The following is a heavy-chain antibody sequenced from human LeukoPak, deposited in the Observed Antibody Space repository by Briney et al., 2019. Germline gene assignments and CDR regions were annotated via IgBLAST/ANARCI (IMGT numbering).Heavy chain of an antibody. Sequence: GGSLRLSCAASGFTFSSYGMHWVRQAPGKGLEWVAFIRYDGSNKYYADSVKGRFTISRDNSKNTLYLQMNSLRAEDTAVYYCAKDRGPAAMENWFDPWGQGTLVTVSS. CDR2: IRYDGSNK. V-gene: IGHV3-30*02. CDR1: GFTFSSYG. J-gene: IGHJ5*02. D-gene: IGHD2-2*01. CDR3: AKDRGPAAMENWFDP.